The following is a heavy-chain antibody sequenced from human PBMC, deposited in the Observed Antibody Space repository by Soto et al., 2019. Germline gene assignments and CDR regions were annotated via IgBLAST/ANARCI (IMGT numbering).Heavy chain of an antibody. Sequence: QVQLQESGPGLVKPSQTLSLTCTVSGGSISSGGYYWSWIRQHPGKGLEGIGYIYYSGSTYYNPSLKSRVTISVDTSKNQFSLKRSSVTAADTAVYYCARGREGTVVYGEEAFDIWGQGTMVTVSS. V-gene: IGHV4-31*03. CDR2: IYYSGST. D-gene: IGHD4-17*01. CDR3: ARGREGTVVYGEEAFDI. CDR1: GGSISSGGYY. J-gene: IGHJ3*02.